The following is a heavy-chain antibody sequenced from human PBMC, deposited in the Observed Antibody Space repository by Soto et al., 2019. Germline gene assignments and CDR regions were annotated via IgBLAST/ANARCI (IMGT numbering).Heavy chain of an antibody. CDR2: IWYDGSNK. CDR3: ARVGYDFWISSDYYGMDV. Sequence: GGSLRLSCAASGFTFSSYGMHWVRQAPGKGLEWVAVIWYDGSNKYYADSVKGRFTISRDNSKNTLYLQMNSLRAEDTAVYYCARVGYDFWISSDYYGMDVWGQGTTVTVSS. J-gene: IGHJ6*02. CDR1: GFTFSSYG. V-gene: IGHV3-33*01. D-gene: IGHD3-3*01.